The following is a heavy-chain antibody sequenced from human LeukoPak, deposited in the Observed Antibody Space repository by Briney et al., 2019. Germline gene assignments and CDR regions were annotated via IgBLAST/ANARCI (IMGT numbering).Heavy chain of an antibody. CDR3: ARDEDTAMVTDDYYYGMDA. Sequence: GGSLRLSCAASGFTFSSYSMNWVRQAPGKGLEWVSSISSSSSYIYYADSVKGRFTISRDNAKNSLYLQMNSLRAEDTAVYYCARDEDTAMVTDDYYYGMDAWGQGTTVTVSS. D-gene: IGHD5-18*01. J-gene: IGHJ6*02. CDR2: ISSSSSYI. CDR1: GFTFSSYS. V-gene: IGHV3-21*04.